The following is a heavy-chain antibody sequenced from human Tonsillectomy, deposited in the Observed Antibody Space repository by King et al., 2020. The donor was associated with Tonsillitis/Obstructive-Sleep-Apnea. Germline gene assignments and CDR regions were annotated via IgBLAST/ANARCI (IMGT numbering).Heavy chain of an antibody. V-gene: IGHV5-10-1*01. J-gene: IGHJ6*03. CDR1: GYSFTSYW. Sequence: VQLVESGAEVKKPGESLRISCKGSGYSFTSYWISWVRQMPGKGLEWMGRIDPSDSYTNYSPSFQGHITISAYKSISTAYRQWSSLKASDTAMYYCARQVLGYNYYYYYMDVWGKGTTVTVSS. CDR2: IDPSDSYT. D-gene: IGHD3-22*01. CDR3: ARQVLGYNYYYYYMDV.